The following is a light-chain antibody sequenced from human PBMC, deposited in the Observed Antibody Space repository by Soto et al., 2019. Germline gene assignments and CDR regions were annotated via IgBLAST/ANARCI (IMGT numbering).Light chain of an antibody. V-gene: IGLV2-14*01. CDR3: ASLTTTNFV. CDR2: EVT. CDR1: SSDVGAYNL. Sequence: QSLLTHPASLSGSPGQSITISCTGTSSDVGAYNLVSWYQHLPDKAPKLIISEVTNRPSGVSDRFSGSKSGNTASLTISGLQAEDEADYYCASLTTTNFVFGSGTKVTV. J-gene: IGLJ1*01.